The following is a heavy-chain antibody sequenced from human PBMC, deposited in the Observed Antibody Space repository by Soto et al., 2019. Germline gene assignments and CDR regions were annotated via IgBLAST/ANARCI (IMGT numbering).Heavy chain of an antibody. CDR1: GGSVSSGIYY. CDR2: IYHSGCT. D-gene: IGHD3-22*01. V-gene: IGHV4-61*01. CDR3: ARVVYNESSGYLSNCFDP. Sequence: SKTLSLTCSVSGGSVSSGIYYWGWIRQPPGSGLELMGYIYHSGCTNDNPSLKSRVTISVDTSNNQCSLKLSSVTTADTAVYYCARVVYNESSGYLSNCFDPWGQGTLVTVSS. J-gene: IGHJ5*02.